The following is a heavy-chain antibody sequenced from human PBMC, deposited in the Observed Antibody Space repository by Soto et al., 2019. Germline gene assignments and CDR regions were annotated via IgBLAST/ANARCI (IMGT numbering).Heavy chain of an antibody. CDR1: GYTFTSYG. CDR2: ISAYNGNT. Sequence: ASVKVSCKASGYTFTSYGISWVRQAPGQGLEWMGWISAYNGNTNYAQKLQGRVTMTTDTSTSTAYMELRSLRSDDTAVYYCARDRVVVTYYYYYGMDVWGQGTTVTVS. D-gene: IGHD2-21*02. CDR3: ARDRVVVTYYYYYGMDV. V-gene: IGHV1-18*01. J-gene: IGHJ6*02.